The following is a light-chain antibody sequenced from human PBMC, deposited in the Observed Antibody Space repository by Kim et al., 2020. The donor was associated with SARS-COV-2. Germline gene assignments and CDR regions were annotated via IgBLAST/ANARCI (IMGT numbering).Light chain of an antibody. V-gene: IGLV2-23*02. J-gene: IGLJ3*02. CDR1: SSDVGSYNL. CDR2: EVT. CDR3: CSYAGDFTWV. Sequence: QSALTQPASVSGSPGQSITISCTGTSSDVGSYNLVSWYQQHPGKAPKLMIYEVTKRPSGVSNRFSGSKSGNTASLTISGLQAEDEADYYCCSYAGDFTWVFGGGTQLTVL.